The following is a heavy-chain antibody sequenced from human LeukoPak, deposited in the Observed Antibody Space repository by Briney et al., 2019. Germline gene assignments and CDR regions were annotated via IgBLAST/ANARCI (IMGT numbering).Heavy chain of an antibody. J-gene: IGHJ4*02. CDR1: RFTFSSYW. Sequence: GGSLRLSCAASRFTFSSYWMHWVRQAPGKGLVWVSRINSDGSSTSYADSVKGRFTISRDNAKNTLYLQMNSLRAEDTAVYYCASYGYSSSWYYFDYWGQGTLVTVSS. V-gene: IGHV3-74*01. CDR2: INSDGSST. D-gene: IGHD6-13*01. CDR3: ASYGYSSSWYYFDY.